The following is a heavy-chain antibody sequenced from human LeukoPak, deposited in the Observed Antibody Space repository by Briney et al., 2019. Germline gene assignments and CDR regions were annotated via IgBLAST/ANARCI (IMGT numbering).Heavy chain of an antibody. Sequence: SETLYLTCTVSGGSMSSSSYYWGWIRQPPGKGLEWIGSIYYSGSTYYNPSLKSRVTISVDTSKNQFSLKLSSVTAADTAVYYCARGAYQENWFDPWGQGTLVTVSS. CDR1: GGSMSSSSYY. D-gene: IGHD2-2*01. CDR2: IYYSGST. J-gene: IGHJ5*02. CDR3: ARGAYQENWFDP. V-gene: IGHV4-39*07.